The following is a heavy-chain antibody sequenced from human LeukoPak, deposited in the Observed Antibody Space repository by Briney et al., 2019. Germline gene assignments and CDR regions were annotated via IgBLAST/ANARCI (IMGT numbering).Heavy chain of an antibody. CDR2: LSYDGSDT. CDR1: GFTFRSYG. D-gene: IGHD6-19*01. V-gene: IGHV3-30*03. Sequence: GGSLRLSCAASGFTFRSYGMHWVRQAPGKGLEWVAVLSYDGSDTYYADSVKGRFTISRDNSKYTLYLQMNSLRAEDTAVYYCARGNIAVPGTPYYFEYWGQGTLVTVSS. CDR3: ARGNIAVPGTPYYFEY. J-gene: IGHJ4*02.